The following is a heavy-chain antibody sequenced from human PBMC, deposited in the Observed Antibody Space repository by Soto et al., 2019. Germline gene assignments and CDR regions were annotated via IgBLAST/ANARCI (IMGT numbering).Heavy chain of an antibody. CDR2: IYYSGST. D-gene: IGHD3-10*01. CDR3: ARRAYYYGSGSYYRP. J-gene: IGHJ5*02. CDR1: GGSISSSSYY. V-gene: IGHV4-39*01. Sequence: SETLSLTCTVSGGSISSSSYYWGWIRQPPGKGLEWIGSIYYSGSTYYNPSLKSRVTISVDTSKNQFSLRLSSVTAADTAVYYCARRAYYYGSGSYYRPWGQGTLVTVSS.